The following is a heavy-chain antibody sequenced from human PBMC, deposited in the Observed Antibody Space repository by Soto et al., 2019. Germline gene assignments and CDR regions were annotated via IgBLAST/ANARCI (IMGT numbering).Heavy chain of an antibody. J-gene: IGHJ6*02. CDR2: IYYSGST. CDR1: GGSISSYY. D-gene: IGHD1-26*01. Sequence: SETLSLTCTVSGGSISSYYWSWIRQRPGKGLEWIGYIYYSGSTNYNPSLKSRVTISVDTSKNQFSLKLSSVTAADTAVYYCAREKYGESLYSGSYFYYYGMDVWGQGTTVTVSS. CDR3: AREKYGESLYSGSYFYYYGMDV. V-gene: IGHV4-59*01.